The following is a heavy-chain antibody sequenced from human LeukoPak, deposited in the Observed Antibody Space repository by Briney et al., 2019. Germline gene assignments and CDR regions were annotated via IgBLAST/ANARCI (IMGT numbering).Heavy chain of an antibody. CDR1: GFTFSSYA. CDR3: ARFLRGDYVWGSYRLDY. Sequence: TGGSLRLSCAASGFTFSSYAMSWVRQAPGKGLEWVSAISGSGGSTYYADSVKGRFTISRDNSKNTLYLQMNSLRAEDTAVYYCARFLRGDYVWGSYRLDYWGQGTLVTVSS. V-gene: IGHV3-23*01. D-gene: IGHD3-16*02. J-gene: IGHJ4*02. CDR2: ISGSGGST.